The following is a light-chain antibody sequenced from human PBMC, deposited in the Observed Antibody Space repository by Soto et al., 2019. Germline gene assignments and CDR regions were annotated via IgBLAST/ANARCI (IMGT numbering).Light chain of an antibody. Sequence: QSVLTQPPSASGTPGQGVTISCSGSTSNIGSNYVYWYQQLPGTAPKLLIYRNNQRPSGVPDRSSGSKSSTSASLAISGLRSDDEADYFCATWDDSLNGFYVFGTGTKVTVL. CDR2: RNN. CDR1: TSNIGSNY. J-gene: IGLJ1*01. V-gene: IGLV1-47*01. CDR3: ATWDDSLNGFYV.